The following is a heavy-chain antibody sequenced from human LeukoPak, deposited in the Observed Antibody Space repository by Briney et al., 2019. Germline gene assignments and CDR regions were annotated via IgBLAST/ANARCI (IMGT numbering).Heavy chain of an antibody. D-gene: IGHD2-15*01. J-gene: IGHJ6*02. CDR2: ISSSSTI. CDR3: ARAGAGYCSGGSCCFATLYYYYYGMDV. V-gene: IGHV3-48*01. Sequence: GGSLRLSCAASGFTFSSYSMNWVRQAPGKGLEWVSYISSSSTIYYADSVKGRFTISRDNAKNSLYLQMNSLRAEDTAVYYCARAGAGYCSGGSCCFATLYYYYYGMDVWAKGPRSPSP. CDR1: GFTFSSYS.